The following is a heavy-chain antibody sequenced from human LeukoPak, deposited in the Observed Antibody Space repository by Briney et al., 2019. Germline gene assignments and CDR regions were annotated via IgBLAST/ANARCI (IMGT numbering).Heavy chain of an antibody. CDR1: GYTFTGYY. CDR2: INPNSGGT. J-gene: IGHJ5*02. V-gene: IGHV1-2*02. CDR3: ARGHPYCSGGSCYFDVVGASPNWFDP. Sequence: GASVKVSCKASGYTFTGYYMLWVRQAPGQGLEWMGWINPNSGGTNYAQKFQGRVTMTRDTSISTAYMELSRLRSDDTAVYYCARGHPYCSGGSCYFDVVGASPNWFDPWGQGTLVTVSS. D-gene: IGHD2-15*01.